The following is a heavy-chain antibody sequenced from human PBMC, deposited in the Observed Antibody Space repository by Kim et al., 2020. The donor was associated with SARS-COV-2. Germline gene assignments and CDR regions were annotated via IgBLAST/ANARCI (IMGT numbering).Heavy chain of an antibody. D-gene: IGHD6-13*01. V-gene: IGHV3-15*01. CDR2: IKSKTDGGTT. CDR3: TTTIAAAGRSDCSHFDY. Sequence: GGSLRLSCAASGFTFSNAWMSWVRQAPGKGLEWVGRIKSKTDGGTTDYAAPVKGRFTISRDDSKNTLYLQMNSLKTEDTAVYYCTTTIAAAGRSDCSHFDYWGQGTLVTVSS. CDR1: GFTFSNAW. J-gene: IGHJ4*02.